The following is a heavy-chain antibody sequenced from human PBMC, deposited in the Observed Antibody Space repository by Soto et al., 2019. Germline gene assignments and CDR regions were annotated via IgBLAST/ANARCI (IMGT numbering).Heavy chain of an antibody. J-gene: IGHJ5*02. CDR3: ARAANMYYDSSGYYPP. D-gene: IGHD3-22*01. Sequence: GGALRLSCAASGFTFSSYSMNWVRQAPGKGLEWVSYISSSSSTIYYADSVKGRFTISRDNAKNSLYLQMNSLRDEDTAVYYCARAANMYYDSSGYYPPWGQGTLVTSPQ. V-gene: IGHV3-48*02. CDR2: ISSSSSTI. CDR1: GFTFSSYS.